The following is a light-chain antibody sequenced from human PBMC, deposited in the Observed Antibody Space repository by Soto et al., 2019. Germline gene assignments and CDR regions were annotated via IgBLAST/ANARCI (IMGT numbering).Light chain of an antibody. CDR3: QQYHTYPLT. J-gene: IGKJ4*01. Sequence: DXQMTQSXSSXSAXIGXRXXXTCXASXGIYNYLAWFQQTPGKAPKSLIYAASSLQSGVPSKFSGSGSGTNFTLTITSLQPEDFATYYCQQYHTYPLTFGGGTKVEI. CDR2: AAS. CDR1: XGIYNY. V-gene: IGKV1-16*02.